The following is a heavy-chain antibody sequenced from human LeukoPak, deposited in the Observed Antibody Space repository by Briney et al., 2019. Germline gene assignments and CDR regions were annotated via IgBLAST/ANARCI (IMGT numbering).Heavy chain of an antibody. CDR3: ARDPSSGWFTPPGVCDY. J-gene: IGHJ4*02. D-gene: IGHD6-19*01. V-gene: IGHV1-18*01. CDR2: ISAYNGNT. Sequence: ASVKVSCKASGYTLTSYGISWVRQAPGQGLEWMGWISAYNGNTNYAQKLQGRVTMTTDTSTSTAYMELRSLRSDDTAVYYCARDPSSGWFTPPGVCDYWGQGTLVTVSP. CDR1: GYTLTSYG.